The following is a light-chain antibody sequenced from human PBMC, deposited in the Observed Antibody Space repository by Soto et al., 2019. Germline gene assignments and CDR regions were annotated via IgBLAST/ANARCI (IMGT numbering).Light chain of an antibody. J-gene: IGKJ1*01. CDR3: QQYNNWPRET. CDR2: GAS. Sequence: EIVMTQSPATLSVSPGERATLSCRASQSVSSNLAWYQQKPGQAPRLLIYGASTRATGIPARFSGSGSGTEFTLTITSLQSEDFAVYYCQQYNNWPRETFGQGTKVEI. CDR1: QSVSSN. V-gene: IGKV3-15*01.